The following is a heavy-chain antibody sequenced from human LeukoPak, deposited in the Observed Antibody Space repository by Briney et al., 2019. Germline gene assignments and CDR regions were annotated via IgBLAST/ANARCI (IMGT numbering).Heavy chain of an antibody. Sequence: ASVKVSCTASGYTFTGYYMHWVRQAPGQGLEWMGWINPNSGGTNYAQKFQGRVTMTRDTSISTPYMELSRLRSDDTAVYYCARRKVGANAFDIWGQGTMVTVSS. CDR2: INPNSGGT. D-gene: IGHD1-26*01. V-gene: IGHV1-2*02. J-gene: IGHJ3*02. CDR1: GYTFTGYY. CDR3: ARRKVGANAFDI.